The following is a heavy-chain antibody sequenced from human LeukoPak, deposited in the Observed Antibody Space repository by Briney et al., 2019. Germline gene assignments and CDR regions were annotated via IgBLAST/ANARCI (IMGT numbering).Heavy chain of an antibody. Sequence: GGSLRLSCAASGFTFSYYWMSWVRQAPGKGLEWAANIKQDGSEKYYVDSLKGRFTISRDDARNSLYLQMNSLRAEDTAVYYCVREETYSSGWYGPDYWGQGTLVTVSS. J-gene: IGHJ4*02. D-gene: IGHD6-19*01. CDR1: GFTFSYYW. CDR2: IKQDGSEK. CDR3: VREETYSSGWYGPDY. V-gene: IGHV3-7*01.